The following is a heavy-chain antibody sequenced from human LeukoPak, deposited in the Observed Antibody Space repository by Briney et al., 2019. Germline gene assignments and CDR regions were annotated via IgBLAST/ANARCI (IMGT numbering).Heavy chain of an antibody. J-gene: IGHJ4*02. CDR2: ITGSGGGT. D-gene: IGHD2-15*01. Sequence: PGGSLRLSCGASGFTFSSYGMSWVRQAPGKGLEWVSGITGSGGGTYYADSVKGRFTISRDNSKNTLYLQMNSLRAEDTAVYYCAKRAGGCSGGTCYFFDYWGQGTLVSVSS. CDR1: GFTFSSYG. V-gene: IGHV3-23*01. CDR3: AKRAGGCSGGTCYFFDY.